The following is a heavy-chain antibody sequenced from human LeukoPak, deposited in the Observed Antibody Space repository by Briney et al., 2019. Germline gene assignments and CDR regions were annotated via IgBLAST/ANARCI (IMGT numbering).Heavy chain of an antibody. CDR2: IWYDGSNK. J-gene: IGHJ4*02. V-gene: IGHV3-33*08. CDR3: AREQGGEDLWFGELSHYFDY. CDR1: GFSFSKYG. D-gene: IGHD3-10*01. Sequence: AERSLRLSCAASGFSFSKYGVHWIRQAPGKGLEWVAVIWYDGSNKYYADSVKGRFTISRDNSKNTLYLQMNSLRAEDTAVYYCAREQGGEDLWFGELSHYFDYWGQGTLVTVSS.